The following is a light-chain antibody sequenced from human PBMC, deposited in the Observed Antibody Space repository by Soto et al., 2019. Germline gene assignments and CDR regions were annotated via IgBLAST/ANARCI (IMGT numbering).Light chain of an antibody. J-gene: IGKJ4*01. V-gene: IGKV3-20*01. Sequence: EIVLTQSPGTLSLSPGDRATLSCRASQSISRSYLAWYQQKPGQAPRLLIYGASSRATGIPDRFSGSGSGTDFTLTISRLEPEDFAVYYCQQHGSSSLTFGGGTKVESK. CDR1: QSISRSY. CDR3: QQHGSSSLT. CDR2: GAS.